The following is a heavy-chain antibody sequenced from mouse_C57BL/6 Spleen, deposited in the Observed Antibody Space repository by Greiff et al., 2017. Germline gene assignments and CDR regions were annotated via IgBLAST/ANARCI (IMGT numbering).Heavy chain of an antibody. D-gene: IGHD2-2*01. V-gene: IGHV1-82*01. CDR2: IYPGDGDT. Sequence: QVQLQQSGPELVKPGASVKISCKASGYAFSSSWMNWVKQRPGKGLEWIGRIYPGDGDTNYNGKFKGKATLTADKSSSTAYMQLSSLTSEDSAVYFCARSGVGYPDYWGQGTTLTVSS. CDR1: GYAFSSSW. J-gene: IGHJ2*01. CDR3: ARSGVGYPDY.